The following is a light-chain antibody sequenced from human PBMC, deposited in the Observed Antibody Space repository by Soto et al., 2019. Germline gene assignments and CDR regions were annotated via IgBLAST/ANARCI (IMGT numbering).Light chain of an antibody. V-gene: IGLV2-8*01. CDR1: SSDVGGYNF. CDR2: EVT. Sequence: QSALTQPPSASGSPGQSVTISCTGTSSDVGGYNFVSWYQQHPGKAPKLLIYEVTKRPSGVPDRFSGAKSGNTASLTVSGLQAEDGADYYCSSYAGSSLVFGGGTKVTVL. CDR3: SSYAGSSLV. J-gene: IGLJ2*01.